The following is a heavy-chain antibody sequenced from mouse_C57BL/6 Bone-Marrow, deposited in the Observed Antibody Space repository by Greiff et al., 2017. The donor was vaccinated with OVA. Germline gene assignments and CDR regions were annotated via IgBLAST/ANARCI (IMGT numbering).Heavy chain of an antibody. Sequence: QVQLQQPGTELVKPGASVKLSCKASGYTFTSYWMHWVKQRPGQGLEWIGNINPSNGGTNYNEKFKSKATLTVDQSSSTSYMQLSSLPSEVSAVYYCARNYGSSYWGYWGQGTTLTVSS. CDR3: ARNYGSSYWGY. CDR2: INPSNGGT. D-gene: IGHD1-1*01. J-gene: IGHJ2*01. CDR1: GYTFTSYW. V-gene: IGHV1-53*01.